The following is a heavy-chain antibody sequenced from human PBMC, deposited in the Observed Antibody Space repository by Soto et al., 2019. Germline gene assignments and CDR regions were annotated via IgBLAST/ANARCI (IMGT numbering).Heavy chain of an antibody. CDR3: ARRYSSSWYYIDY. J-gene: IGHJ4*02. V-gene: IGHV5-51*01. Sequence: GESLKISCKGSGYSFTSYWIGWVRQMPGKGLEWMGIIYPGDSDTRYSPSFQGQVTISADKSISTAYLQWSSLKASDTAMYYCARRYSSSWYYIDYPCQGTLLSLST. D-gene: IGHD6-13*01. CDR1: GYSFTSYW. CDR2: IYPGDSDT.